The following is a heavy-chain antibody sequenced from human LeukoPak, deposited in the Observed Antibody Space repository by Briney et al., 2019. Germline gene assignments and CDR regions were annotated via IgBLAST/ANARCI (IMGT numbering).Heavy chain of an antibody. Sequence: SETLSLTCAVYGGSFSGYYWSWNRQPPGKGLEWIGEINHSGSTNYNPSLKSRVTISVDTSKNQFSLKLSSVTAADTAVYYCARRPRRFGESKRFDPWGQGTLVTVSS. V-gene: IGHV4-34*01. J-gene: IGHJ5*02. D-gene: IGHD3-10*01. CDR3: ARRPRRFGESKRFDP. CDR2: INHSGST. CDR1: GGSFSGYY.